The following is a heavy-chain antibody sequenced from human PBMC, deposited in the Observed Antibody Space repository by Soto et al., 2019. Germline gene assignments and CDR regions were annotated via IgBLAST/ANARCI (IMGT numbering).Heavy chain of an antibody. CDR1: GFSFSSYA. D-gene: IGHD6-13*01. V-gene: IGHV3-23*01. J-gene: IGHJ4*02. CDR3: AKDRERDAWYEDY. Sequence: DVQLLESGGGLVQPGGSLRLSCVASGFSFSSYAMSWVRQAPGKGLEWVSVISGSDDSTYYAHFVKGRFTISRDNSKKTLYLQMNSLRAEDTAVYYCAKDRERDAWYEDYWGQGTLVTVSS. CDR2: ISGSDDST.